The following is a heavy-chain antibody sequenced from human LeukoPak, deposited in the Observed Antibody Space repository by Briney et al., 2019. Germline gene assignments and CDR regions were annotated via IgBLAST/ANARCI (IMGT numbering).Heavy chain of an antibody. CDR2: LNEGGSRT. V-gene: IGHV3-74*01. Sequence: QPGGSLRLSCAASGFTFSNYWIHWVRQAPGKGLMWVSRLNEGGSRTIYADSVKGRFTISRDNAENTVYLQMNSLRDDDTAVYYCARGPPGFYGTDVWGQGTTVTVSS. CDR1: GFTFSNYW. J-gene: IGHJ6*02. D-gene: IGHD1-14*01. CDR3: ARGPPGFYGTDV.